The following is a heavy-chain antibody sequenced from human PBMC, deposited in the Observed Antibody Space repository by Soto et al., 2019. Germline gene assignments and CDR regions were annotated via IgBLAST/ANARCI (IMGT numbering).Heavy chain of an antibody. CDR2: IIPILGTT. J-gene: IGHJ1*01. CDR1: GGTFSRNA. Sequence: QVQLMQFGTEVKKPGSSVKVSCKVSGGTFSRNAISWVRQAPGQGLEWMGGIIPILGTTTYAQKFQGRVTIVADESTSTVYMELSSLRFEDTAVYYCARDVRLDGRGYLQYWGQGTLVTVSS. V-gene: IGHV1-69*12. D-gene: IGHD6-19*01. CDR3: ARDVRLDGRGYLQY.